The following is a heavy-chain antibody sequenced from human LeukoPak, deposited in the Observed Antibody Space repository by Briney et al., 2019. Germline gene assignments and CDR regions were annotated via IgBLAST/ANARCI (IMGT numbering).Heavy chain of an antibody. CDR3: ARDKIVGATYFDY. CDR2: IKQDGSEE. V-gene: IGHV3-7*01. Sequence: GGSLRLSCAASGFTFSSYWMSWVRQAPGKGLEWVANIKQDGSEEYYVDSVKGRFTISRDNAKNSLYLQMNSLRAEDTAVYYCARDKIVGATYFDYWGQGTLVTVSS. CDR1: GFTFSSYW. D-gene: IGHD1-26*01. J-gene: IGHJ4*02.